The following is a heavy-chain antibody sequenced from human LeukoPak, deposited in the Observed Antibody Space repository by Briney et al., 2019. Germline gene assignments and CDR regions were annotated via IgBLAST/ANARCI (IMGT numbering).Heavy chain of an antibody. D-gene: IGHD3-3*01. CDR2: IQKDGGSK. CDR3: AKHYDFWSGYLDY. J-gene: IGHJ4*02. V-gene: IGHV3-30*02. Sequence: GGSLRLSCAASGFTFSNYVMNWVRQAPGKGLEWVTFIQKDGGSKFYADSVKGRFTISRDNSKKTVYLQMNSLRAEDTAVYYCAKHYDFWSGYLDYWGQGTLVTVSS. CDR1: GFTFSNYV.